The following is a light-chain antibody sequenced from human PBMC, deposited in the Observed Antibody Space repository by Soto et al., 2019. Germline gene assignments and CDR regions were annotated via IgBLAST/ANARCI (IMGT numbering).Light chain of an antibody. V-gene: IGKV3-20*01. CDR1: QSVSNNY. J-gene: IGKJ1*01. CDR3: QQYGSSGT. CDR2: GAS. Sequence: DIVLTHSPGTLSRSPGQRATLSCRASQSVSNNYLAWYQQKPGQAPRLLIYGASNRATGIPDRFSGSGSGTDFTLTISRLEPEDFAVYHCQQYGSSGTFGQGTKVDIK.